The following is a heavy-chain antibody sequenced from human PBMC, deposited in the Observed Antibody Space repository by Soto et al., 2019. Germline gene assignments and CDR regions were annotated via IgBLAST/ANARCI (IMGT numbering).Heavy chain of an antibody. J-gene: IGHJ5*02. CDR1: GDSIRNRNYY. CDR3: ARHQPRGVLMVYAIPQNWFDP. D-gene: IGHD2-8*01. V-gene: IGHV4-39*01. Sequence: PSETLSLTCTVSGDSIRNRNYYWGWIRQPPGKGLEWIVSRYDDESTFYNPSLKRRVTVSIDTSKKQFSLKMTSVTAADTAVYYCARHQPRGVLMVYAIPQNWFDPWGQGTLVTVS. CDR2: RYDDEST.